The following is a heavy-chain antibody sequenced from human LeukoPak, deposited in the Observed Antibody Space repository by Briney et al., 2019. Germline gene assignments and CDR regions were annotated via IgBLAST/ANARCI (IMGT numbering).Heavy chain of an antibody. CDR3: AKDRSYASFED. Sequence: GGSLRLSCAASGFTFSSYEMNWVRQAPGKGLEWVSSISSSSSYIYYADSVKGRFTISRDNAKNSLYLQMNSLRAEDTAVYYCAKDRSYASFEDWGQGTLVTVSS. CDR2: ISSSSSYI. D-gene: IGHD2-2*01. J-gene: IGHJ4*02. V-gene: IGHV3-21*04. CDR1: GFTFSSYE.